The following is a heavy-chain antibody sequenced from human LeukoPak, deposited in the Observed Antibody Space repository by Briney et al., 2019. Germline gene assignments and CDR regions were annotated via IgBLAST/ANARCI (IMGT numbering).Heavy chain of an antibody. Sequence: GGPLRLSCAASGFTFSSYAMSWVRQAPGKGLEWVSDITSSGDSTYYADSVKGRFTISRDNPKNTLYLQMNSLRAEDTAIYYCVKEYFGFAFDYWGQGTVVTVSS. J-gene: IGHJ4*02. V-gene: IGHV3-23*01. CDR2: ITSSGDST. CDR3: VKEYFGFAFDY. CDR1: GFTFSSYA. D-gene: IGHD3-9*01.